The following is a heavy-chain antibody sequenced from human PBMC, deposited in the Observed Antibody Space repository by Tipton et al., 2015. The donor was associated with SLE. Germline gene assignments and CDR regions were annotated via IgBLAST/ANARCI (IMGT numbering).Heavy chain of an antibody. D-gene: IGHD2/OR15-2a*01. J-gene: IGHJ2*01. CDR1: GGSFSGYY. V-gene: IGHV4-34*01. Sequence: LRLSCAVYGGSFSGYYWNWIRQPPGKGLEWIGEINHSGSTNYNPSLKSRVTISVDTSKNQVSLKLSSVTAADTAVYYCTRKSTTSDLWGRGALVTVSS. CDR3: TRKSTTSDL. CDR2: INHSGST.